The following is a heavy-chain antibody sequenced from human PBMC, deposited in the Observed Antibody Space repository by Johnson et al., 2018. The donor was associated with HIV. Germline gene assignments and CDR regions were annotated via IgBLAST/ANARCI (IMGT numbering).Heavy chain of an antibody. D-gene: IGHD2-8*01. CDR1: GFTFDDYG. CDR2: IKWSGGST. V-gene: IGHV3-20*04. Sequence: VQLVESGGDLVKPGGSLRLSCAASGFTFDDYGMSWVRQGPGKRLEWVSGIKWSGGSTCYADSVKARIMISRDNAKTSLYLQMNSLRAKDTAVYCCARALGLEVCAFDIWGQGTMVTVSS. CDR3: ARALGLEVCAFDI. J-gene: IGHJ3*02.